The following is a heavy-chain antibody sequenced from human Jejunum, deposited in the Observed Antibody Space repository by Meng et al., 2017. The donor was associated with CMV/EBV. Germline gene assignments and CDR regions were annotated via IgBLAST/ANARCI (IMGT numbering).Heavy chain of an antibody. Sequence: CAPSGLTINSYWMHWVRQGPGKGLEWVSRINGGGSSTNYADSVKGRFTVSRDNAKNILYLQMNSLRVEDTAVYYCARGTGNYGDWDYWGQGTLVTVSS. CDR2: INGGGSST. D-gene: IGHD1-7*01. CDR3: ARGTGNYGDWDY. J-gene: IGHJ4*02. V-gene: IGHV3-74*01. CDR1: GLTINSYW.